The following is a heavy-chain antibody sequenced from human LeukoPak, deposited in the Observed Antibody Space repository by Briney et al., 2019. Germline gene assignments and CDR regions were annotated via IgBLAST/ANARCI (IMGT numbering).Heavy chain of an antibody. V-gene: IGHV4-39*07. J-gene: IGHJ4*02. CDR3: ARSLSTAGIDF. D-gene: IGHD2-2*01. Sequence: SETLSLTCSVSGGSISSSSYYWGWLRQPPGKGLEWIGSVYHSGTTFYNPSLKSRLTISVDTSKNQFSLNLRSVTAADTAVYYCARSLSTAGIDFWGQGTLVTVSS. CDR1: GGSISSSSYY. CDR2: VYHSGTT.